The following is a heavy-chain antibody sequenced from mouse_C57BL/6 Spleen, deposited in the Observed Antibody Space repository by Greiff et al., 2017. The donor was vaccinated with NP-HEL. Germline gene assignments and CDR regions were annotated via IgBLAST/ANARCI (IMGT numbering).Heavy chain of an antibody. V-gene: IGHV5-17*01. CDR1: GFTFSDYG. D-gene: IGHD2-3*01. CDR2: ISSGSSTI. Sequence: VQLKQSGGGLVKPGGSLKLSCAASGFTFSDYGMHWVRQAPEKGLEWVAYISSGSSTIYYADTVKGRFTISRDNAKNTLFLQMTSLRSEDTAMYYSARRDGYYFDYWGQGTTLTVSS. CDR3: ARRDGYYFDY. J-gene: IGHJ2*01.